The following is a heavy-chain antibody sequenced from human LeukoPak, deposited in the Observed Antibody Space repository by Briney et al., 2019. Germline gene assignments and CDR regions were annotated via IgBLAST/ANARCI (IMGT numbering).Heavy chain of an antibody. CDR3: AGDAPYDYSGNWFEH. Sequence: SETLSFTCTVSGVSVRSHSWSWNRQPAGKGLEWIGRIYTSGSTNYNPSLKSRVTMSVDTSKNQFSLKQSSVTAADTAVYYCAGDAPYDYSGNWFEHWGQGTLVTVSS. V-gene: IGHV4-4*07. J-gene: IGHJ5*02. CDR1: GVSVRSHS. D-gene: IGHD4-11*01. CDR2: IYTSGST.